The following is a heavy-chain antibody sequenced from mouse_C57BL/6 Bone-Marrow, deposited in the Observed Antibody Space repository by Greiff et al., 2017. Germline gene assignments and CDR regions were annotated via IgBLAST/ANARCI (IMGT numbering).Heavy chain of an antibody. CDR1: GYAFTNYL. J-gene: IGHJ2*01. CDR3: ARHYGSSYDY. CDR2: INPGSGGT. Sequence: VQLVESGAELVRPGTSVKVSCKASGYAFTNYLIEWVKQRPGQGLEWIGVINPGSGGTNYNEKFKGKATLTADKSSSTAYMQLSSLTSEDSAVYFCARHYGSSYDYWGQGTTLTVSS. V-gene: IGHV1-54*01. D-gene: IGHD1-1*01.